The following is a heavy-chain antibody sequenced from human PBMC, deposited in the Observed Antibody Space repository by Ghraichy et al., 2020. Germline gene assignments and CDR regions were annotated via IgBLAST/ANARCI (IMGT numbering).Heavy chain of an antibody. CDR1: GYTFTSYD. Sequence: ASVKVSCKASGYTFTSYDINWVRQDTGQGLEWMGWMNPKSGNTDYAQKVQGRVTMTKNTSISTAYMELISLRSEDTAVYYWASRYSGYDFYYYYGMEVWGQGNTVTVSS. V-gene: IGHV1-8*01. CDR3: ASRYSGYDFYYYYGMEV. D-gene: IGHD5-12*01. CDR2: MNPKSGNT. J-gene: IGHJ6*02.